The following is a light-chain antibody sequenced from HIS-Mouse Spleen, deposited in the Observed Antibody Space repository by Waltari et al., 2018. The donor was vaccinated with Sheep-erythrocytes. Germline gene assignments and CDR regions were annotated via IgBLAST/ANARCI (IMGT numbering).Light chain of an antibody. J-gene: IGLJ2*01. CDR2: DVS. CDR1: SSDVGGYNY. CDR3: QAWDSSIVV. Sequence: PGQSITISCTGTSSDVGGYNYVSWYQQHPGKAPKLMIYDVSKRPSGVPDRFSGSNSGNTATLTISGTQAMDEADYYCQAWDSSIVVFGGGTKLTVL. V-gene: IGLV2-11*01.